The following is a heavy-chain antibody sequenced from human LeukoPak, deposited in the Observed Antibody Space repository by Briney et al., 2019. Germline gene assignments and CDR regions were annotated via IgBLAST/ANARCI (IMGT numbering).Heavy chain of an antibody. D-gene: IGHD3-10*01. CDR1: GGTFSSYA. V-gene: IGHV1-69*04. Sequence: GASVKVSCKASGGTFSSYAISWGRQAPGQGLEWMGRIIPILGIANYAQKFQGRVTITADKSTSTAYMELSSLRSEDTAVYYCARDFGGFDYWGQGTLVTVSS. CDR2: IIPILGIA. J-gene: IGHJ4*02. CDR3: ARDFGGFDY.